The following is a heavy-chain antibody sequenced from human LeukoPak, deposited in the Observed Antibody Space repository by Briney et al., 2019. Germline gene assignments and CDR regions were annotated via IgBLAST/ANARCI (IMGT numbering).Heavy chain of an antibody. Sequence: ASVKVSCKASGYTFTSYGISWVRQAPGQGLEWMGWISAYNGNTNYAQKLQGRVTMTTDTSTSTAYMELRSLRSDDTAVYYCARDALRFLECFPSYYYMDVWGKGTTVTVPS. J-gene: IGHJ6*03. CDR2: ISAYNGNT. D-gene: IGHD3-3*01. CDR1: GYTFTSYG. CDR3: ARDALRFLECFPSYYYMDV. V-gene: IGHV1-18*01.